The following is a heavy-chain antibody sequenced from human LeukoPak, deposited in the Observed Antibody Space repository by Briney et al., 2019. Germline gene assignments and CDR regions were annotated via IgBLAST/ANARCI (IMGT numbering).Heavy chain of an antibody. V-gene: IGHV3-23*01. J-gene: IGHJ3*02. Sequence: PGGSLRLSCAASGFTFSSYAMSWVRQAPGKGLEWVSAISGSGGSTYYADSVKGRFTISRDNSKNTLYLQMNSLRAEDTAVYYCAKDYYGSGSYYNENAFDIWGQGTMVTVSS. CDR1: GFTFSSYA. CDR3: AKDYYGSGSYYNENAFDI. CDR2: ISGSGGST. D-gene: IGHD3-10*01.